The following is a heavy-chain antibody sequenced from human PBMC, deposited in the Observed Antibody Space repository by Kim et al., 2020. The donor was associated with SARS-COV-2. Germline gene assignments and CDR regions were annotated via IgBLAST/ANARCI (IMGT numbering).Heavy chain of an antibody. V-gene: IGHV4-61*03. J-gene: IGHJ4*02. Sequence: SETLSLTCAVSGGSVSSGSYYWTWMRQPPGKGLEFIGYIYFTGSTNYNPSLKSRVTISRDTSKNHFTLNVTSVTDADTAVYFCSRMTINTEIDHWGQG. CDR1: GGSVSSGSYY. CDR2: IYFTGST. D-gene: IGHD5-18*01. CDR3: SRMTINTEIDH.